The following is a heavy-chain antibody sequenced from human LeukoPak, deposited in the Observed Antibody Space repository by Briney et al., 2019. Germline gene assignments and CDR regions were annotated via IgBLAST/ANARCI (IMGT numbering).Heavy chain of an antibody. J-gene: IGHJ4*02. V-gene: IGHV1-2*02. CDR2: INPYNGYT. CDR1: GYTFTDHF. Sequence: ASVKVSCKSSGYTFTDHFIHWVRQAPGQGLEWVGEINPYNGYTKYAWRLQGRVTMTRDTSISTAFMEVSRLASDDTAVYYCARDYSLNDFDYWGQGTLVTVAS. CDR3: ARDYSLNDFDY. D-gene: IGHD1-1*01.